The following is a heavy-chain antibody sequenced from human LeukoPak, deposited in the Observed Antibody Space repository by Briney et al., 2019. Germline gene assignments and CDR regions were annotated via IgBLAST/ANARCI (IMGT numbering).Heavy chain of an antibody. CDR3: AREGYCSSTSCPLDY. Sequence: SETLSLPCTVSGGSISSYYWSWIRQPPGKGLERIGYIYYSGSTNYNPSLKSRVTISVDTSKNQFSLKLSSVTAADTAVYYCAREGYCSSTSCPLDYWGQGTLVTVSS. D-gene: IGHD2-2*01. CDR1: GGSISSYY. J-gene: IGHJ4*02. CDR2: IYYSGST. V-gene: IGHV4-59*01.